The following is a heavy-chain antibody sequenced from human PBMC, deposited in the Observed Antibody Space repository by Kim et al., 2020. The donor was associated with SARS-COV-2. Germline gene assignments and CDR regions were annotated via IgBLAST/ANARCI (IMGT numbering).Heavy chain of an antibody. V-gene: IGHV3-33*06. CDR3: AKNTLADFPSYYYYYGVDV. D-gene: IGHD3-3*01. J-gene: IGHJ6*02. Sequence: GRFTISRDNSKNTLYLQMNSLRAEDTAVYYCAKNTLADFPSYYYYYGVDVWGQGTTVTVSS.